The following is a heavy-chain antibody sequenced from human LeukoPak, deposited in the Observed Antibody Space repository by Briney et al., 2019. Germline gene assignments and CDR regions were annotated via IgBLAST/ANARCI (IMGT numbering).Heavy chain of an antibody. J-gene: IGHJ5*02. D-gene: IGHD6-13*01. CDR3: ARERTVAAAGTGPNWFDP. CDR1: GFTFSSYG. CDR2: ISYDGSNK. V-gene: IGHV3-30*03. Sequence: PGRSLRLSCAASGFTFSSYGMHWVRQAPGKGLEWVAVISYDGSNKYYADSVKGRFTISRDNSKNTLYLQVNSLRAEDTAVYYCARERTVAAAGTGPNWFDPWGQGTLVTVSS.